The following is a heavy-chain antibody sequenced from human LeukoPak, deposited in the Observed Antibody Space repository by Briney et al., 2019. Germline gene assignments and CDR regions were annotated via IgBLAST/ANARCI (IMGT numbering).Heavy chain of an antibody. CDR2: ISWNSGSI. V-gene: IGHV3-9*01. Sequence: SLRLSCAASGFTFDDYAMHWVRQAPGKGLEGVSGISWNSGSIGYADSVKGRFTISRDNAKNSLYLQMNSLRAEDTALYYCAKGTGYSYGATFDYWGQGTLVTVSS. D-gene: IGHD5-18*01. J-gene: IGHJ4*02. CDR1: GFTFDDYA. CDR3: AKGTGYSYGATFDY.